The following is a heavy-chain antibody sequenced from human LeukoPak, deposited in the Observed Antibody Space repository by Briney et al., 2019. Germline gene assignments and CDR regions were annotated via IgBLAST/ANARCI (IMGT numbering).Heavy chain of an antibody. D-gene: IGHD6-19*01. V-gene: IGHV3-7*04. Sequence: GGSLRLSCVDSEFTFSRYWMSWVRQAPGKGLEWVANIKPDGSEKYYVDSVKGRFTISRDNSKNSLYLQMDSLRAEDTAVYYCARAVSYSNGWCPFGYWGQGTLVTVSS. CDR3: ARAVSYSNGWCPFGY. CDR2: IKPDGSEK. CDR1: EFTFSRYW. J-gene: IGHJ4*02.